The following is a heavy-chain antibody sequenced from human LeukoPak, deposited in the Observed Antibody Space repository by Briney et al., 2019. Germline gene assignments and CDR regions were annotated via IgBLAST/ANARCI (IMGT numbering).Heavy chain of an antibody. CDR1: GGTFSSYA. CDR3: ARILITSQNIATHGTPSYYYYGMDV. CDR2: IIPIFGTA. J-gene: IGHJ6*02. V-gene: IGHV1-69*13. Sequence: SVKVSCKASGGTFSSYAISWVRQAPGQGLEWKGGIIPIFGTANYAQKFQGRVTITADESTSTAYMELSSLRSEDTAVYYCARILITSQNIATHGTPSYYYYGMDVWGQGTTVTVSS. D-gene: IGHD1-14*01.